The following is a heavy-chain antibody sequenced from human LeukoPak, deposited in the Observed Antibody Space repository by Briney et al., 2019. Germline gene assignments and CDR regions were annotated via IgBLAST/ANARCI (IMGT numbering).Heavy chain of an antibody. CDR2: ISSSSGTI. CDR1: GFTFSSYS. D-gene: IGHD3-9*01. V-gene: IGHV3-48*01. Sequence: GGSLRLSCAASGFTFSSYSMNWVRQAPGKGLEWVSYISSSSGTIYYADSVKGRFTISRDNAKNSLYLQINSLRAEDTAVYYCAEGPYYDILTGYSSDAFHIWGQGTVVTVSS. J-gene: IGHJ3*02. CDR3: AEGPYYDILTGYSSDAFHI.